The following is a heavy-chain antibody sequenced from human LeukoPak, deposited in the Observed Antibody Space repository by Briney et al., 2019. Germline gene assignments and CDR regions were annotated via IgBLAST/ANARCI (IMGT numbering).Heavy chain of an antibody. CDR3: ARGWDSSGLDY. CDR2: INAGNGNT. J-gene: IGHJ4*02. CDR1: GYTFTSYA. D-gene: IGHD6-19*01. Sequence: GASVKVSCKASGYTFTSYAMHWVRQAPGQRLEWMGWINAGNGNTKYSQKFQGRVTMTRDTSTSTVYMELSSLRSEDTAVYYCARGWDSSGLDYWGQGTLVTVSS. V-gene: IGHV1-3*01.